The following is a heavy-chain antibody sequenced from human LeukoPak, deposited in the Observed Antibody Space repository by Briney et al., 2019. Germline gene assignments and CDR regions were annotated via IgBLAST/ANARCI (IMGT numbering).Heavy chain of an antibody. J-gene: IGHJ4*02. CDR1: GFTFSSYW. Sequence: GGSLSLSCEASGFTFSSYWMSWVRRAPGKGLEWVASIKEDGGATYYVDSVRGRFAISRDNAKNSLYLQMDSLRVDDTAVYYCARVANWDLDYWGQGTRVTVSS. CDR2: IKEDGGAT. D-gene: IGHD1-1*01. V-gene: IGHV3-7*05. CDR3: ARVANWDLDY.